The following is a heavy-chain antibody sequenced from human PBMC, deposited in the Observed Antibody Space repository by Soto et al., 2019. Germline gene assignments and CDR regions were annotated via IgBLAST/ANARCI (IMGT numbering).Heavy chain of an antibody. CDR1: GFTFSSYG. CDR2: ISYDGSNK. D-gene: IGHD4-17*01. J-gene: IGHJ4*02. Sequence: GGSVRLSCAASGFTFSSYGMHWVRQAPGKGLEWVAVISYDGSNKYYADSVKGRFTISRDNSKNTLYLQMNSLRAEDTAVYYCAKTPLSTVVTRHYFDYWGQGTLVTVSS. V-gene: IGHV3-30*18. CDR3: AKTPLSTVVTRHYFDY.